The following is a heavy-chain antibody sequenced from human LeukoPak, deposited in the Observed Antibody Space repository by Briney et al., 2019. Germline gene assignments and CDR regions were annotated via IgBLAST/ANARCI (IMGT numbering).Heavy chain of an antibody. D-gene: IGHD2-15*01. CDR2: ISYDENNK. Sequence: GGSLRLSCAASGFTFSSHGTHWVRQAPGKGLEWVAVISYDENNKYYADSVKGRFTISRDNSKNSLYLQMNSPRPEDTAVYYCARIPLITADGYCYFDYWGQGTLVTVSS. CDR3: ARIPLITADGYCYFDY. CDR1: GFTFSSHG. V-gene: IGHV3-30*03. J-gene: IGHJ4*02.